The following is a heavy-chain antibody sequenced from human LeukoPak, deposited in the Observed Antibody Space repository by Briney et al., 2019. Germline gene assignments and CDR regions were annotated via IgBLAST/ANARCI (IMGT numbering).Heavy chain of an antibody. Sequence: GGSLRLSCAASGFTFSSYSMNWVRQAPGKGLEWVSSISNSSSYIYYADSVKGRFTISRDNAKNSLYLQMNSLRAEDTAVYYCARDYRTSTSCLSGYWGQGTLVTVSS. CDR1: GFTFSSYS. D-gene: IGHD2-2*01. J-gene: IGHJ4*02. CDR3: ARDYRTSTSCLSGY. V-gene: IGHV3-21*01. CDR2: ISNSSSYI.